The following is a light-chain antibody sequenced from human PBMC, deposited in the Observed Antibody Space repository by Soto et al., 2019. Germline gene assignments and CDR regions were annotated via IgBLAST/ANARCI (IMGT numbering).Light chain of an antibody. Sequence: IEMTQSPSTLSASVGDRVTITCRASQSISSWLAWYQQKPGKAPKLLIYAASSLQSGVPSRFSGSGSGTDFTLTISSLQPEDFATYYCQQSYSTAITSGQGTGLEIK. CDR3: QQSYSTAIT. J-gene: IGKJ5*01. CDR1: QSISSW. V-gene: IGKV1-39*01. CDR2: AAS.